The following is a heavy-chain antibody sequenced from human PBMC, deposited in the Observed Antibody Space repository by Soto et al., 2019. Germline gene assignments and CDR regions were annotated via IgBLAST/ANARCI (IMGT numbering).Heavy chain of an antibody. V-gene: IGHV3-15*01. CDR1: GFTFSNAW. J-gene: IGHJ3*02. Sequence: EVQLVESGGGLVKPGGSLRLSCAASGFTFSNAWMSWVRQAPGKGLEWVGRIKSKTDGGTTDYAAPVKGRFTISRDDSKNTLYLQMNSLKTEDTAVYYCTSPYCSGDCYLFADDAFDIWGQGTMVTVSS. CDR2: IKSKTDGGTT. CDR3: TSPYCSGDCYLFADDAFDI. D-gene: IGHD2-21*01.